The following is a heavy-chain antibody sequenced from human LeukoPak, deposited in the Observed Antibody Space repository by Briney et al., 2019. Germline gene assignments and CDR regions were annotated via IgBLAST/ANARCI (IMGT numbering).Heavy chain of an antibody. CDR1: GGSFSGYY. CDR3: ARGRGVRYDFWSGYYLRESYFDY. D-gene: IGHD3-3*01. V-gene: IGHV4-34*01. CDR2: INHSGST. Sequence: PSETLSLTCAVYGGSFSGYYWSWIRQPPGKGLEWIGEINHSGSTYYNPSLKSRVTISEDTSKNQFSLKLTSVTAADTAVYYCARGRGVRYDFWSGYYLRESYFDYWGQGTLVTVSS. J-gene: IGHJ4*02.